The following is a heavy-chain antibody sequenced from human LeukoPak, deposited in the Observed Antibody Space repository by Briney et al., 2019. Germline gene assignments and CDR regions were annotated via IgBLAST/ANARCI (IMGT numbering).Heavy chain of an antibody. D-gene: IGHD3-10*01. CDR3: VKRSGVTFGCFDL. V-gene: IGHV3-23*01. CDR2: ITGAVGSTDYT. J-gene: IGHJ2*01. CDR1: GFTFSDYA. Sequence: GGSLRLSCAASGFTFSDYAMGWVRQAPGKGLEWVSAITGAVGSTDYTDYADSVKGRFTISRDNSRNALSLQMNSLRAEDTAVYFCVKRSGVTFGCFDLWGRGTLVTVSS.